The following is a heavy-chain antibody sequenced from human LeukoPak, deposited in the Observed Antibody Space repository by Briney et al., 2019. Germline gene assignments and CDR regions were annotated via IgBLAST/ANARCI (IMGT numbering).Heavy chain of an antibody. CDR3: AKDHGDYGDYSPADY. J-gene: IGHJ4*02. CDR1: GFTFSSYA. D-gene: IGHD4-17*01. V-gene: IGHV3-23*01. CDR2: ISGSGGST. Sequence: GGSLRLSCAASGFTFSSYAMSWVRQAPGKGLEWVLAISGSGGSTYYADSVKGRFTISRDNSKNTLYLQMNSMRAEDTAVYYCAKDHGDYGDYSPADYWGQGTLITVSS.